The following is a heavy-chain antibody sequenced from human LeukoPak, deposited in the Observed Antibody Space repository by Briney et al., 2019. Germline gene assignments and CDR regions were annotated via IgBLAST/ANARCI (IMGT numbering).Heavy chain of an antibody. V-gene: IGHV3-48*03. D-gene: IGHD3-10*01. CDR1: GFTFSSYE. Sequence: GGSLRLSCAASGFTFSSYEMNWVRQAPGKGLEWVSYISSSGSTIYYADSVKGRFTISRDNAKNSLYLQMNSLRAEDTALYYCARDGGFGSGSYSQTYFDYWGQGTLVTVSS. CDR2: ISSSGSTI. J-gene: IGHJ4*02. CDR3: ARDGGFGSGSYSQTYFDY.